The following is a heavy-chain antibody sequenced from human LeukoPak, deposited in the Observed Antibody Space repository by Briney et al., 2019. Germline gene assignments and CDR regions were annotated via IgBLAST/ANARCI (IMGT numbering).Heavy chain of an antibody. CDR3: AREVATTFAY. CDR2: ISVIVGST. J-gene: IGHJ4*02. Sequence: RGSLRLSCAASGFTFSSYSMSWVRQAPGKGLGWVSAISVIVGSTYYADSGNGRFTLSRDNSRNTLYLQMNSLRAEDTAVYYRAREVATTFAYWGQGTLVTVSS. V-gene: IGHV3-23*01. D-gene: IGHD5-12*01. CDR1: GFTFSSYS.